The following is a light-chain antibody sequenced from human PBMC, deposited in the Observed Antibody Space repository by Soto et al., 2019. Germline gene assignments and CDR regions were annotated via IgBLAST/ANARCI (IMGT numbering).Light chain of an antibody. Sequence: QSALTQPASVSGSPGQSITISCTGTSSDVASYNYVSWYQQHPGKAPKLMIYDVSYRPSGISNRFSGSKSGNTASLTISGLQAEDEADYYCSSYRTSSTYVFGTGTKLTVL. CDR2: DVS. J-gene: IGLJ1*01. V-gene: IGLV2-14*03. CDR3: SSYRTSSTYV. CDR1: SSDVASYNY.